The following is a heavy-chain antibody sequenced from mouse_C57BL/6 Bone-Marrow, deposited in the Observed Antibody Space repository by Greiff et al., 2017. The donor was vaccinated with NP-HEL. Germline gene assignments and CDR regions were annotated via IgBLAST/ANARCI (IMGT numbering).Heavy chain of an antibody. V-gene: IGHV14-2*01. J-gene: IGHJ2*01. D-gene: IGHD1-1*01. CDR1: GFNITDYY. CDR2: IDPEDGET. CDR3: ARSFITTVVATDY. Sequence: EVQLQQSGAELVKPGASVKLSCTASGFNITDYYMHWVKQRTEQGLEWIGRIDPEDGETKYAPKFQGKATITADTSSNTAYLQLSSLTSEDTAVYYCARSFITTVVATDYWGQGTTLTVSS.